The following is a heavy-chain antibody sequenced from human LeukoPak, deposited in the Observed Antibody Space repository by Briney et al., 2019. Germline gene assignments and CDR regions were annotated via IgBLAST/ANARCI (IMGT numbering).Heavy chain of an antibody. V-gene: IGHV3-23*01. D-gene: IGHD6-13*01. CDR2: ISGSGGST. J-gene: IGHJ4*02. CDR3: ASAVAAAGTKRVDY. Sequence: GGSLRLSCAASGFTFSSYAMSWVRQAPGKGLEWVSAISGSGGSTYYADSVMGRFIISRDNSKNTLYLQMNSLKAEDTAVYYCASAVAAAGTKRVDYWGQGTLVTVSS. CDR1: GFTFSSYA.